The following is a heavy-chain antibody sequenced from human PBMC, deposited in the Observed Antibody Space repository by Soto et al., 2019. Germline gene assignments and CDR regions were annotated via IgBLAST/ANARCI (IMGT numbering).Heavy chain of an antibody. CDR1: GFPFSSYS. Sequence: GGFLRLSCAASGFPFSSYSMNWVRPAPGKGLEWVSSISSSSSYTYYADSVEGRVTISRDNAKNSLYLQMNSLRAENTAVYYCAGEDYDILTGYSFGMDVWGQGTTVTVSS. CDR2: ISSSSSYT. J-gene: IGHJ6*02. V-gene: IGHV3-21*01. CDR3: AGEDYDILTGYSFGMDV. D-gene: IGHD3-9*01.